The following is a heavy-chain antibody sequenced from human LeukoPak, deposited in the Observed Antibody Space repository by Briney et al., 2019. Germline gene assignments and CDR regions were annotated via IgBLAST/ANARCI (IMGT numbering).Heavy chain of an antibody. CDR2: TKQDASEK. D-gene: IGHD2-15*01. CDR1: GFTFSDYW. Sequence: SGGSLRLSCAASGFTFSDYWMSWVRQAPGKGLEWVATTKQDASEKYYVDSVKGRFTISRDNVKNSLFFQMNSLRAEDIAVYYCARGPQGYCSGGSCYHYYYYGMDVWGQGTTVTVSS. J-gene: IGHJ6*02. V-gene: IGHV3-7*01. CDR3: ARGPQGYCSGGSCYHYYYYGMDV.